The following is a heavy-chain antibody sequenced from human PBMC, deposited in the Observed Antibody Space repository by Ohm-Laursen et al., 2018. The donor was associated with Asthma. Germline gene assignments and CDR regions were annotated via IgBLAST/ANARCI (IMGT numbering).Heavy chain of an antibody. J-gene: IGHJ5*02. CDR3: ARSTGWYRLDL. V-gene: IGHV4/OR15-8*01. CDR2: ISHSGAA. CDR1: GGSINNYW. Sequence: SDTLSLTCVLSGGSINNYWWSWVRQPPRKGLEWIGEISHSGAASFNPSLTSRVTISLDKSKTHFSLELTSVTAADTAVYYCARSTGWYRLDLWGQGTLVTVSS. D-gene: IGHD6-19*01.